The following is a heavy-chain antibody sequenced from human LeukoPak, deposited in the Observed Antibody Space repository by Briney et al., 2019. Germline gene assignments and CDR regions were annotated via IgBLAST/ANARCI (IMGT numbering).Heavy chain of an antibody. CDR3: AGDEISRGADRFGEYSSGWYTFDP. Sequence: ASVKVSCKASGYTFTNYYMHWVRRAPGQGLEWMGIINPSGGSTSYAQKFQGRLTMTRDTSTSTVYMELSSLRSDDTAFYYCAGDEISRGADRFGEYSSGWYTFDPWGQGTLVTVSS. J-gene: IGHJ5*02. D-gene: IGHD6-19*01. CDR1: GYTFTNYY. CDR2: INPSGGST. V-gene: IGHV1-46*01.